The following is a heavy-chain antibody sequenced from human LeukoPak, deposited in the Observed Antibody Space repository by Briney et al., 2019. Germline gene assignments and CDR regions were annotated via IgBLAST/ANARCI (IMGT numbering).Heavy chain of an antibody. Sequence: GGSLRLSCAASGFTFSSYNMNWVRQAPGKGLEWVSSITSGSSYIYYADSVKGRFTISRDNAKNSLYLQMNSLRAEDTAVYYCARDGVAPGLYFDYWGQGNLVTVSS. D-gene: IGHD2-8*01. CDR3: ARDGVAPGLYFDY. CDR2: ITSGSSYI. V-gene: IGHV3-21*01. CDR1: GFTFSSYN. J-gene: IGHJ4*02.